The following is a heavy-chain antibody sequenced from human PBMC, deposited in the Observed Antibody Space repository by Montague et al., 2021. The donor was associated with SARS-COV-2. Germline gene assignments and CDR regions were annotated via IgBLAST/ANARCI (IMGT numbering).Heavy chain of an antibody. CDR2: VYYTGGT. V-gene: IGHV4-59*01. CDR1: GGSINSFY. Sequence: SETLSLTRSISGGSINSFYWNWIRQSPGKGLEWIGYVYYTGGTNYNPSLKSRATISVDTSKNQFSLTVGSGTAADTAAYYCARAGGGSSYNYYGLDVWGQGTTVTVSS. D-gene: IGHD2-15*01. CDR3: ARAGGGSSYNYYGLDV. J-gene: IGHJ6*02.